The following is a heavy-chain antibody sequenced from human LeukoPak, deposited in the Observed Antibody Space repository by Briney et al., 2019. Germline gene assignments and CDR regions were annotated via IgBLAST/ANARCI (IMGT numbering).Heavy chain of an antibody. CDR3: ARHRYYYRSGSYYGAPYYMDV. D-gene: IGHD3-10*01. V-gene: IGHV4-39*01. CDR2: NSGST. Sequence: SETLSLTCTVSGGSISSSSYYWGWIRQPPGKGLEWIGSNSGSTYYNPSLKSRVTISVDTSKNQFSLKLSSVTAADTAVYYCARHRYYYRSGSYYGAPYYMDVWGKGTTVTISS. J-gene: IGHJ6*03. CDR1: GGSISSSSYY.